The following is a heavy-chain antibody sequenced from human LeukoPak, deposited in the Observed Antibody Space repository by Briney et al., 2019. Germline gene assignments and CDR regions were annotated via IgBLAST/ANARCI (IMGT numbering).Heavy chain of an antibody. CDR3: ASGSSGYDP. CDR1: GGSISNYY. D-gene: IGHD5-12*01. J-gene: IGHJ5*02. CDR2: IYSSGTT. Sequence: SETLSLTCTVPGGSISNYYWSWIRQPAGKGLEWIGRIYSSGTTIYNPSLKSRVTMSVDTSKNQFSLKLSSVTAADTAVYFCASGSSGYDPWGQGTLVTVSS. V-gene: IGHV4-4*07.